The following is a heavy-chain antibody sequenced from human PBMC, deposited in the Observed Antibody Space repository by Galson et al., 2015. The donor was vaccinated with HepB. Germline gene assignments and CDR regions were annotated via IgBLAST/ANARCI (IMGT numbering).Heavy chain of an antibody. J-gene: IGHJ4*02. CDR1: GSTFTSYD. Sequence: SVKVSCKASGSTFTSYDINWVRQATGQGLEWMGWMNPNSGNTGYAQKFQGRVTITADESTSTAYMELSSLRSEDTAVYYCASSPPTDDYGGNSANLDYWGQGTLVTVSS. CDR2: MNPNSGNT. CDR3: ASSPPTDDYGGNSANLDY. D-gene: IGHD4-23*01. V-gene: IGHV1-8*01.